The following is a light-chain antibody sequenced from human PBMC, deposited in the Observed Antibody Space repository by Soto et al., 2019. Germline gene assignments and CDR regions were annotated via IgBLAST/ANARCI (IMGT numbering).Light chain of an antibody. CDR2: DAT. V-gene: IGKV1-5*01. Sequence: DIQMTQSPSTLSASVGDRVTITCRASQSGSRRLAWYQQRPGKAPKVLIWDATTLHRGVPSRFSGSGSGTEFTLTISSLQPAYFATYYCQQYNDYSTWTFGQGTKVDIK. CDR1: QSGSRR. J-gene: IGKJ1*01. CDR3: QQYNDYSTWT.